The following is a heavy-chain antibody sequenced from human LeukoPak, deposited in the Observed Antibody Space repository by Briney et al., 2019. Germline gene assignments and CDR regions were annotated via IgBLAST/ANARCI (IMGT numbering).Heavy chain of an antibody. CDR1: GFTFSTDD. Sequence: PGGSLRLSCAASGFTFSTDDMNWLRQAPGKGLEWVSYISSSGYSIYYADSVKGRFTISRDNANKSLYLQMNSLRAEDTAVYYCAREGSSYAPSQPFYFDSWGQGTLVTVSS. V-gene: IGHV3-48*03. CDR3: AREGSSYAPSQPFYFDS. J-gene: IGHJ4*02. CDR2: ISSSGYSI. D-gene: IGHD3-10*01.